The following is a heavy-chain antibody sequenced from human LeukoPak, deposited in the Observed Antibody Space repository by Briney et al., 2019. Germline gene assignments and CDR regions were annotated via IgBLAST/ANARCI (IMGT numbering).Heavy chain of an antibody. CDR3: AKDRGSSGWYCFDY. CDR1: GFTFSSYG. CDR2: ISYDGSNK. D-gene: IGHD6-19*01. J-gene: IGHJ4*02. Sequence: GGSLRLSCAASGFTFSSYGLHWVRQAPGKGLEWVAVISYDGSNKYYVDSVKGRFTISRDNSKNTLYLQMNSLRAEDTAVYYCAKDRGSSGWYCFDYWGQGTLVTVSS. V-gene: IGHV3-30*18.